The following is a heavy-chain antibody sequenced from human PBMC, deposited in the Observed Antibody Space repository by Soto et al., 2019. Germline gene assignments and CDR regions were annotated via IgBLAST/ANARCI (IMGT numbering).Heavy chain of an antibody. J-gene: IGHJ3*02. CDR2: IYYSGST. V-gene: IGHV4-59*08. Sequence: SGTLSLTCTVSGGSISSYYWSWIRQPPGKGLEWIGYIYYSGSTNYNPSLKSRVTISVDTSKNQFSLKLSSVTAADTAVYYCARLSALWFGELLGFDIWGQGTMVTVSS. CDR1: GGSISSYY. CDR3: ARLSALWFGELLGFDI. D-gene: IGHD3-10*01.